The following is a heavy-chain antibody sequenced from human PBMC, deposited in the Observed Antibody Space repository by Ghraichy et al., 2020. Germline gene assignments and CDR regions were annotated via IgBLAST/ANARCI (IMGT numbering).Heavy chain of an antibody. CDR2: IYYSGST. V-gene: IGHV4-59*08. CDR1: GGSISSYY. Sequence: SETLSLTCTVSGGSISSYYWSWIRQPPGKGLEWIGYIYYSGSTNYNPSLKSRVTISVDTSKNQFSLKLSSVTAADTAVYYCARSRGSGSYWYYYYGMDVWGQGTTVTVSS. J-gene: IGHJ6*02. D-gene: IGHD3-10*01. CDR3: ARSRGSGSYWYYYYGMDV.